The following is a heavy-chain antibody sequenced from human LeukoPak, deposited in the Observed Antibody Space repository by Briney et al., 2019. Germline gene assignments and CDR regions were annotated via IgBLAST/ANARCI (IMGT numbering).Heavy chain of an antibody. V-gene: IGHV3-48*04. CDR2: ISSSSRTI. CDR1: GFTFSNYA. Sequence: GGSLRLSCVASGFTFSNYAMNWVRQAPGKGLEWVSYISSSSRTIYYADSVKGRFTISRDNAKNSLYLQMNSLRAEDTAVYYCARVGTMVRFDAFDIWGQGTMVTVSS. D-gene: IGHD3-10*01. J-gene: IGHJ3*02. CDR3: ARVGTMVRFDAFDI.